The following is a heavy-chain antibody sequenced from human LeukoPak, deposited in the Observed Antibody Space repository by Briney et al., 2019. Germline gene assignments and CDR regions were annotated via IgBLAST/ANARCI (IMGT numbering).Heavy chain of an antibody. V-gene: IGHV4-59*01. D-gene: IGHD3-10*01. CDR3: ARDLTYYYGSGSYIGYMDV. Sequence: PSETLSLTCTVSGGSISSYYWSWIRQPPGKGLEWIGYIYYSGSTNYNPSLKSRVTISVDTSKNQFSLKLSSVTAADTAVYYCARDLTYYYGSGSYIGYMDVWGKGTTVTVSS. CDR1: GGSISSYY. CDR2: IYYSGST. J-gene: IGHJ6*03.